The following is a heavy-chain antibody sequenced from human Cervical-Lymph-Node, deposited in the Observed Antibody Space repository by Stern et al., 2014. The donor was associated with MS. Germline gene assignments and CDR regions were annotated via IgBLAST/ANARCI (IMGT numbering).Heavy chain of an antibody. J-gene: IGHJ4*02. CDR1: GYTFTDYY. V-gene: IGHV1-2*06. Sequence: QVQLVQSGAEMKRFGASVKVSCKASGYTFTDYYVHWVRQAPGQGLEWMGRINTNSGATQSPQKFQGRVTMTRVTSTSTAYIELSSLISDDTAVYFCARAERTRVAAVGAPIDYWGQGTLVTVSS. CDR2: INTNSGAT. D-gene: IGHD6-13*01. CDR3: ARAERTRVAAVGAPIDY.